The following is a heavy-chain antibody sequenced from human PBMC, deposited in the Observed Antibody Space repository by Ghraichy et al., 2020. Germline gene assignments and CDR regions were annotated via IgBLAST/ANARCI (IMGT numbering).Heavy chain of an antibody. Sequence: SETLSLTCAVYGGSFSGYYWSWIRQPPGKGLEWIGEINHSGSTNYNPSLKSRVTISVDTSKNQFSLKLSSVTAADTAVYYCARRGALWQLVRGGGWFDPWGQGTLVTVSS. V-gene: IGHV4-34*01. D-gene: IGHD6-6*01. CDR2: INHSGST. CDR3: ARRGALWQLVRGGGWFDP. J-gene: IGHJ5*02. CDR1: GGSFSGYY.